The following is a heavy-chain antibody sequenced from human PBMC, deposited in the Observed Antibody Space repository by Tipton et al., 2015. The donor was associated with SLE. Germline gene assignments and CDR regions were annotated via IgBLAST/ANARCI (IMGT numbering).Heavy chain of an antibody. CDR2: IYYSGST. Sequence: LRLSCTVSGGSISSYYWSWIRQPPGKGLEWIGYIYYSGSTSYNPSLKSRVTISVDTSKNQFSLNLRSLTTADTAIYYCARERARAEWDVFDVWGQGTLVPVSS. J-gene: IGHJ3*01. D-gene: IGHD2-8*01. V-gene: IGHV4-59*01. CDR3: ARERARAEWDVFDV. CDR1: GGSISSYY.